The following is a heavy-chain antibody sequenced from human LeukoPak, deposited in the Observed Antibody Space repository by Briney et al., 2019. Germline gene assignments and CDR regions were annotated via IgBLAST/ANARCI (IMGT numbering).Heavy chain of an antibody. CDR2: INPSGGST. CDR1: GYTFTSYY. D-gene: IGHD4-11*01. V-gene: IGHV1-46*01. CDR3: AREDSVYGGLMTTVKCPG. J-gene: IGHJ4*02. Sequence: ASVKVSCKASGYTFTSYYMHWVRQAPGQGLEWMGIINPSGGSTSYAQKFQGRVTMTRDTSTSTVYMELSSLRSEDTAVYYCAREDSVYGGLMTTVKCPGWGQGTLVTVSS.